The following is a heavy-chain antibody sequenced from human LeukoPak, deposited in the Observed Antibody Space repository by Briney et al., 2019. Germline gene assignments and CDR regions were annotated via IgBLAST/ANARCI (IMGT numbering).Heavy chain of an antibody. V-gene: IGHV4-39*07. CDR3: ARGGFIPYYYDSSGYYYGF. CDR2: IYYSGST. D-gene: IGHD3-22*01. CDR1: GGSISSSSYY. Sequence: SETLSLTCTVSGGSISSSSYYWGWIRQPPGKGLEWIGSIYYSGSTYYNPSLKSRVTISVDTSKNQFSLRLSSVTAADTAVYYCARGGFIPYYYDSSGYYYGFWGQGTPVTVSS. J-gene: IGHJ4*02.